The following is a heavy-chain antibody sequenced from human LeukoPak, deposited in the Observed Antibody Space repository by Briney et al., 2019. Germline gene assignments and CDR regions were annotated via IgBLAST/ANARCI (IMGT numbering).Heavy chain of an antibody. CDR2: IKQDGSEK. CDR3: ARTYCSSTSCYPNDY. CDR1: GFTFSSYW. J-gene: IGHJ4*02. V-gene: IGHV3-7*01. D-gene: IGHD2-2*01. Sequence: GGSLRLSCAASGFTFSSYWMSWGRQAPGKGLEWVANIKQDGSEKYYVDSVKGRFTISRDNAKNSLYLQMNSLRAEDTAVYYCARTYCSSTSCYPNDYWGQGTLVTVSS.